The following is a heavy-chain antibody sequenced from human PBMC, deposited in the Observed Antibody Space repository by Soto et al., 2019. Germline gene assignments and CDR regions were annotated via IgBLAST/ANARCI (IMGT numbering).Heavy chain of an antibody. CDR3: ARHGAQLGPFDD. Sequence: QVQLQESGPGLVKPSETLSLTCIVSGDSISSHYWSWIRRPPGKGLEWIGYIDSSGKAYYNPSLKSRVNISRDTSKNQFSLRLSAVIAADTAVDYCARHGAQLGPFDDWGQGTLVSVSS. D-gene: IGHD1-1*01. CDR2: IDSSGKA. V-gene: IGHV4-59*08. CDR1: GDSISSHY. J-gene: IGHJ4*02.